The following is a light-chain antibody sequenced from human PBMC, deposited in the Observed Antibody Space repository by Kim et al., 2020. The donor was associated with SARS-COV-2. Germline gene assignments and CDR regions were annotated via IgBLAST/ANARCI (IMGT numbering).Light chain of an antibody. Sequence: ASVGDRVTITCRASQNIRNYVNWDQQKPGRAPSLLIYAASSLQSGVPSRFSGGGSGTDFTLTISSLQSEDSASYYCQQSYTTPRTFGQGTKVDIK. CDR2: AAS. V-gene: IGKV1-39*01. CDR3: QQSYTTPRT. CDR1: QNIRNY. J-gene: IGKJ1*01.